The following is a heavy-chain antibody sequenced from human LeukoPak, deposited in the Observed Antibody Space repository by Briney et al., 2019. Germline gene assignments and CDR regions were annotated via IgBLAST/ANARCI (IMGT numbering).Heavy chain of an antibody. J-gene: IGHJ5*02. CDR2: IYYSGST. Sequence: PSEILSLTCTVSGGSISSYYWSWIRQPPGKGLEWIGYIYYSGSTNYNPSLKSRVTISVDTSKNQFSLKLSSVTAADTAVYYCARALVGATSNWFDPWGQGTLVTVSS. CDR1: GGSISSYY. D-gene: IGHD1-26*01. V-gene: IGHV4-59*01. CDR3: ARALVGATSNWFDP.